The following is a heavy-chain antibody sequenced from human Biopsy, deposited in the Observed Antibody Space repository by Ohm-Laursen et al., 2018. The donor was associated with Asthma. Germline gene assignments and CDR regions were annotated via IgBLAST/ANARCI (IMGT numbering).Heavy chain of an antibody. Sequence: SLRLSCAASGFTFNNYGMDWVRQAPGKGLEWVALMSYGGSLKDYADSVRGRFTISRDNSKNTLYLRMNSLRVEDTATYYWARGVDYSGRSSLDYWGQGSLVTVSS. CDR3: ARGVDYSGRSSLDY. D-gene: IGHD3-10*01. J-gene: IGHJ4*02. CDR1: GFTFNNYG. CDR2: MSYGGSLK. V-gene: IGHV3-33*05.